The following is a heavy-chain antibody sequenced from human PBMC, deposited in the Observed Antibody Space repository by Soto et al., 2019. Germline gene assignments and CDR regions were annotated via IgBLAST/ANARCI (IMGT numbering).Heavy chain of an antibody. J-gene: IGHJ3*02. CDR2: IIPIFGTA. CDR1: GGTFSSYA. V-gene: IGHV1-69*01. Sequence: QVQLVQSGAEMKKPGSSVKVSCKASGGTFSSYAISWVRQAPGQGLEWMGGIIPIFGTANYAQKFQGRVTITVDESTSTAYMELSSLRSEDTAVYYCARVLKGYYDSSGYAFDIWGQGTMVTVSS. CDR3: ARVLKGYYDSSGYAFDI. D-gene: IGHD3-22*01.